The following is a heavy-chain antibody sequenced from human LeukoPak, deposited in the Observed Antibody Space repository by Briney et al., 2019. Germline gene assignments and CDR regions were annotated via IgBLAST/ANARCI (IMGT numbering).Heavy chain of an antibody. CDR3: ARDKVVRLQEYYYYGMDV. J-gene: IGHJ6*01. V-gene: IGHV3-30-3*01. CDR1: GFTLSSYA. Sequence: GRSLRLSCAASGFTLSSYAMHWVRQAPGKGLEWVAVTSYDGSNKHYADSVKGRFTISRDNSKNTLYVQMNSLRAEDTAVYYCARDKVVRLQEYYYYGMDVWGQGTTATVSS. CDR2: TSYDGSNK. D-gene: IGHD3-16*01.